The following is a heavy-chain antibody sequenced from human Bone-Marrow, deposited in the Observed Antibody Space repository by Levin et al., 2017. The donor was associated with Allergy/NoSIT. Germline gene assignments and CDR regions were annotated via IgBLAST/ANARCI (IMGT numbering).Heavy chain of an antibody. CDR2: IYPGDSDT. J-gene: IGHJ4*02. V-gene: IGHV5-51*01. CDR3: ARHGEWISVADFDY. CDR1: GYSFTNYW. Sequence: GESLKISCKGSGYSFTNYWIGWVRQMPGKGLEWMGIIYPGDSDTRYSPSFQGLVTISADKPISTAYLQWSSLKASDTAMYYCARHGEWISVADFDYWGQGTLVTVSS. D-gene: IGHD3-3*01.